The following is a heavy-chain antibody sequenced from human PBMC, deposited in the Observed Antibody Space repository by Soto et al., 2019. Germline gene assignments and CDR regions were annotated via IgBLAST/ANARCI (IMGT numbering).Heavy chain of an antibody. CDR3: ARLGIGWEFPFDY. CDR1: GGSGSNDASY. Sequence: QVQLQESGPGLVKPSETLSLTCIVSGGSGSNDASYWSWIRQPPGKGLEWIGYIYHSGGNYYKPSLKSRVTISADTSANQFSLKGSSVTAADRAVYYCARLGIGWEFPFDYWGQGALVNVSS. J-gene: IGHJ4*02. D-gene: IGHD1-26*01. CDR2: IYHSGGN. V-gene: IGHV4-61*08.